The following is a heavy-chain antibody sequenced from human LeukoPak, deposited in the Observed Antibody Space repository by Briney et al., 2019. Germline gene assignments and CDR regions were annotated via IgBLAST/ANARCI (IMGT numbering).Heavy chain of an antibody. CDR2: INHSGST. CDR1: GGSFSGYY. Sequence: PSETLSLTCAVYGGSFSGYYWSWIRQPPGKGLEWIGEINHSGSTNYNPSLKSRVTISVDTSKNQFSLKLSSVTAADTAAYYCARGPIVVVPAAARNWFDPWGQGTLVTVSS. CDR3: ARGPIVVVPAAARNWFDP. V-gene: IGHV4-34*01. J-gene: IGHJ5*02. D-gene: IGHD2-2*01.